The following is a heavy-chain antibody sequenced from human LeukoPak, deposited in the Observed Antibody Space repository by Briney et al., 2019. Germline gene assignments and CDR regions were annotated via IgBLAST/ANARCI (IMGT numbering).Heavy chain of an antibody. CDR2: IYPGDSDT. Sequence: GESLKISCKGSGYSFTSYWIGWVRQMPGKGLEWMGVIYPGDSDTRYSPSFQGQVTISADKSISTAYLQWSSLKASDTAMYYCVRLGPETYYYDSSGYYNAFDIWGQGTMVTVSS. V-gene: IGHV5-51*01. J-gene: IGHJ3*02. CDR1: GYSFTSYW. CDR3: VRLGPETYYYDSSGYYNAFDI. D-gene: IGHD3-22*01.